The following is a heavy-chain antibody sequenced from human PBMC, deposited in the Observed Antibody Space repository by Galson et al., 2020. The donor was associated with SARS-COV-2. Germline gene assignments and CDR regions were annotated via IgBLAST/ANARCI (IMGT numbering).Heavy chain of an antibody. D-gene: IGHD3-10*01. CDR1: GGTFSSYA. CDR3: AVKLVVRGVRPLSGYYGMDV. J-gene: IGHJ6*02. Sequence: SVKVSCKASGGTFSSYAISWVRQAPGQGLEWMGGIIPIFGTANYAQKLQGRVTIPADESTSTAYMELSSLRSEDTAVYYCAVKLVVRGVRPLSGYYGMDVWGQGTTVTVSS. CDR2: IIPIFGTA. V-gene: IGHV1-69*13.